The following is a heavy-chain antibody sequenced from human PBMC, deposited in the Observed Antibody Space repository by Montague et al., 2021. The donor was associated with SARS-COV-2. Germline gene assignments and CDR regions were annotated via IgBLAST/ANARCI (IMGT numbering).Heavy chain of an antibody. J-gene: IGHJ6*02. Sequence: SETLSLTCTVSGGSISSSSYYWGWIRQPPGKGLEWIGSIYYSGSTYYNSSLKSRVTISVDTSKNQFSLKLSSVTAADTAVYYCARDTRITMIVVVQGYGMDVWGQGTTVTVSS. CDR2: IYYSGST. V-gene: IGHV4-39*07. CDR3: ARDTRITMIVVVQGYGMDV. CDR1: GGSISSSSYY. D-gene: IGHD3-22*01.